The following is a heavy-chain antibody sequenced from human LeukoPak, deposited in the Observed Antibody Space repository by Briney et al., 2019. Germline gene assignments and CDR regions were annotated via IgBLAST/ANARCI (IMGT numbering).Heavy chain of an antibody. V-gene: IGHV3-9*01. CDR2: ISWNSGSI. CDR1: GFTFDDYA. CDR3: AKTGSGVAGYYYYYGMDV. J-gene: IGHJ6*02. Sequence: GGSLRLSCAASGFTFDDYAMHWVRQAPGKGLEWVSGISWNSGSIGYADSVKGRFTISRDNAKNSLYLQMNSLRAEDTALYYCAKTGSGVAGYYYYYGMDVWGQGTTVTVSS. D-gene: IGHD1-14*01.